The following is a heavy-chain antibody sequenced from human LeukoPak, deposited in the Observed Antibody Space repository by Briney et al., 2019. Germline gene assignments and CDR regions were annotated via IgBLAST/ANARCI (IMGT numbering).Heavy chain of an antibody. V-gene: IGHV3-48*01. Sequence: GGSLRLSCAASGFTFSSYSMNWVRQAPGKGLEWVSYISSSSSTIYYADSVKGRFTISRDNAKNSLYLQMNSLRAEDTAVYYCARADDYVWGSYRYGFCDYWGQGTLVTVSS. D-gene: IGHD3-16*02. CDR3: ARADDYVWGSYRYGFCDY. J-gene: IGHJ4*02. CDR2: ISSSSSTI. CDR1: GFTFSSYS.